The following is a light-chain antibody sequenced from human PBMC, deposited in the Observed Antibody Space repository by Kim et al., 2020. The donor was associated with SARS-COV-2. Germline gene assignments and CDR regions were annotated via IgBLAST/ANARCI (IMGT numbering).Light chain of an antibody. CDR1: QDIRNY. Sequence: DIQMTQSPSSLSASVGDRVTITCRASQDIRNYLAWYQQKPGKVPKALTYAASTLQSGVPSRFSGGGSGTDFTLTISSLQPEDAATYYCLKYDSAPWTFGQGTKVDIK. V-gene: IGKV1-27*01. J-gene: IGKJ1*01. CDR3: LKYDSAPWT. CDR2: AAS.